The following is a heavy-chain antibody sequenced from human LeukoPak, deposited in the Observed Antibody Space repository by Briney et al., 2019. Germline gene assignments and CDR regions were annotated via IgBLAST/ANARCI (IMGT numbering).Heavy chain of an antibody. CDR1: GYTFTSYD. Sequence: ASXXVSCKASGYTFTSYDINWVRQATGQGLEWMGWMNPNSGNTGYAQKFQGRVTMTRNTSISTAYMELSSLRSEDTAVYYCASPRSIAVAGTWVGYFDYWGQGTLVTVSS. J-gene: IGHJ4*02. CDR3: ASPRSIAVAGTWVGYFDY. V-gene: IGHV1-8*01. CDR2: MNPNSGNT. D-gene: IGHD6-19*01.